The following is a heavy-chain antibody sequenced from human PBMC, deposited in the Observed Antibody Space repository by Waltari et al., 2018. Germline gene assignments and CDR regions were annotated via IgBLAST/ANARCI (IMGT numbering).Heavy chain of an antibody. CDR2: INHSEST. V-gene: IGHV4-34*01. J-gene: IGHJ4*02. CDR3: ATLRVTMVRGVTTAARSVDY. Sequence: QVQLQQWGAGLLKPSETLSLTCAVYGGSFSGYYWSWIRQPPGKGLEWIGEINHSESTTDNPSLKSRVTISVDTSKNQFSLKLSSVTAADTAVYYCATLRVTMVRGVTTAARSVDYWGQGTLVTVSS. CDR1: GGSFSGYY. D-gene: IGHD3-10*01.